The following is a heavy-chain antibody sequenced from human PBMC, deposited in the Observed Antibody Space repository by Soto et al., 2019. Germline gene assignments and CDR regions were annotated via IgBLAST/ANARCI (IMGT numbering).Heavy chain of an antibody. D-gene: IGHD4-17*01. Sequence: EVQLLESGGGLVQPGGSLRLSCAASGLPFSSHAMSWVRQAPGKGLEWVSSISISGGNAYYADSVRGRFTISRDNSKDTLYLHMNSVSAEDTGIYYCANEIRPNDYWGQGTLVTVSS. J-gene: IGHJ4*02. CDR2: ISISGGNA. V-gene: IGHV3-23*01. CDR1: GLPFSSHA. CDR3: ANEIRPNDY.